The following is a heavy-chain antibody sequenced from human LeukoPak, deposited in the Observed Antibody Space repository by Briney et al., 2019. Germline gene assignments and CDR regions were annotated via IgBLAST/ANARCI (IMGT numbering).Heavy chain of an antibody. Sequence: SETLSLTCTVSGGSLSTYYWNWIRLSPGRGLEWIGYIYYTGITNYNPSLKSRVTISLDTSKNQFSLKVTSVTAADTAIYYCARDKGGVSSSDWFDPWGQGTLVTVSS. D-gene: IGHD1-26*01. CDR2: IYYTGIT. V-gene: IGHV4-59*01. CDR1: GGSLSTYY. J-gene: IGHJ5*02. CDR3: ARDKGGVSSSDWFDP.